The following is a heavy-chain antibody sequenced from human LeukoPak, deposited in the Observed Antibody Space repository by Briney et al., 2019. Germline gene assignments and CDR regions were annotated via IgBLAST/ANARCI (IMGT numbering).Heavy chain of an antibody. V-gene: IGHV1-18*01. J-gene: IGHJ4*02. CDR2: ISAYNGNT. CDR1: GYTFTSYG. D-gene: IGHD6-6*01. Sequence: GASVKVSCKASGYTFTSYGISWVRQAPGQGLEWMGWISAYNGNTNYAQKLQGRVTMTTDTSTGTAYMELRSLRSDDTVVYYCASQWQLEGFDYWGQGTLVTVSS. CDR3: ASQWQLEGFDY.